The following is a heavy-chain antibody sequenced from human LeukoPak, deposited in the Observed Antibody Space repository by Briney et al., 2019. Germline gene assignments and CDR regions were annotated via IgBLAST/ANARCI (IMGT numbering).Heavy chain of an antibody. J-gene: IGHJ4*02. D-gene: IGHD2-21*01. Sequence: PGGSLRLSCAASGFTFSNYAMSWVRQAPGKGLEWVSGITGSGGTTYYADSVKGRFTISRDNFRNTLYLQMNRLRVEDAALYYCARAPVTSCRGAFCYPFDLWGQGVLVTVSS. CDR3: ARAPVTSCRGAFCYPFDL. V-gene: IGHV3-23*01. CDR2: ITGSGGTT. CDR1: GFTFSNYA.